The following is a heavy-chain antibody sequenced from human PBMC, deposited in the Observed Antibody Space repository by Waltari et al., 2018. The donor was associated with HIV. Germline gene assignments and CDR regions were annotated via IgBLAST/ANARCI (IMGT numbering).Heavy chain of an antibody. Sequence: QVQLVQSGAEVKKPGASLKVTCKASGYSFTRHGISWVRQAPGQGLEWIGWISVYNDNTKYAQKIQDRLNMTTDSPTSTAYMELRSLRSDDTAVYYCARAPMTTVTSRGFDIWGQGTMVIVSS. V-gene: IGHV1-18*01. CDR1: GYSFTRHG. CDR2: ISVYNDNT. D-gene: IGHD4-17*01. CDR3: ARAPMTTVTSRGFDI. J-gene: IGHJ3*02.